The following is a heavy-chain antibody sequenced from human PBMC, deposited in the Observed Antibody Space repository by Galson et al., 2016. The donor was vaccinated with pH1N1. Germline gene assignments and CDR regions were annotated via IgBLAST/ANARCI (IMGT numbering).Heavy chain of an antibody. D-gene: IGHD4-17*01. J-gene: IGHJ3*02. Sequence: SLRLSCAASGSNSDYNMNWVRLAPGKGLEWVSSISGSGGRKHYADSVQGRFIISRDNSKNTLYLQMNSLRAGDTALYFCAKGGYGDYGLDVFDIWGQGTMV. CDR1: GSNSDYN. V-gene: IGHV3-23*01. CDR3: AKGGYGDYGLDVFDI. CDR2: ISGSGGRK.